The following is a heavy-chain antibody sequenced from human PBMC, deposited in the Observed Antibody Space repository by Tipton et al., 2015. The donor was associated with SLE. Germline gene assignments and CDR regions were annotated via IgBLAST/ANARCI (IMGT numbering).Heavy chain of an antibody. D-gene: IGHD5-24*01. J-gene: IGHJ5*02. V-gene: IGHV4-31*02. CDR1: GGSISSGDCY. CDR3: ARVARWVQTLGPCP. CDR2: IYYSGST. Sequence: LRLSCTVSGGSISSGDCYWTWIRQLPGKGLEWIGYIYYSGSTSYSSSLKSRLTISMETSKNQFSLKLTSGTAADTAMYDCARVARWVQTLGPCPRGQGPL.